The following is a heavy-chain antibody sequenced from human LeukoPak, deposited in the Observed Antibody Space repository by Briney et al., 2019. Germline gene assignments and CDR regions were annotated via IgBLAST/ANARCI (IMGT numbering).Heavy chain of an antibody. D-gene: IGHD5-24*01. CDR1: GGSIGSGGYS. V-gene: IGHV4-61*08. Sequence: SQTLSLTCTVSGGSIGSGGYSWSWIRQPPGKGLEWIGYIYYSGSTNYNPSLKSRVTISVDTSKNQFSLKLSSVTAADTAVYYCARRDGDGYNYGHFDYWGQGTLVTVSS. J-gene: IGHJ4*02. CDR3: ARRDGDGYNYGHFDY. CDR2: IYYSGST.